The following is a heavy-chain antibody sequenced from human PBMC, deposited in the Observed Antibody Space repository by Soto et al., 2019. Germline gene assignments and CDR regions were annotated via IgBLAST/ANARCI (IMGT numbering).Heavy chain of an antibody. CDR2: ISSSDTTI. CDR3: ARDRRWYYYDTGGSDGVYDFDI. Sequence: GRSLRLSCTASGFTFSSYAMNWVRQAPGKALEWVSYISSSDTTIYYADSVMGRFTISRNNVKNSLYLQMNSLRDEDTAVYYCARDRRWYYYDTGGSDGVYDFDIWGQGTMVTVSS. CDR1: GFTFSSYA. J-gene: IGHJ3*02. D-gene: IGHD3-22*01. V-gene: IGHV3-48*02.